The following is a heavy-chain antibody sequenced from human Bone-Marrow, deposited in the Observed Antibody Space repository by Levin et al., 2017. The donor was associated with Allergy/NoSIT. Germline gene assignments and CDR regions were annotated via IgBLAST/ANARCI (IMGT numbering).Heavy chain of an antibody. CDR3: ARRDSSSWYQYYFDY. CDR1: GYSFTSYW. D-gene: IGHD6-13*01. CDR2: IYPGDSDT. Sequence: KVSCKGSGYSFTSYWIGWVRQMPGKGLEWMGIIYPGDSDTRYSPSFQGQVTISADKSISTAYLQWSSLKAADTAMYYCARRDSSSWYQYYFDYWGQGTLVTVSS. J-gene: IGHJ4*02. V-gene: IGHV5-51*01.